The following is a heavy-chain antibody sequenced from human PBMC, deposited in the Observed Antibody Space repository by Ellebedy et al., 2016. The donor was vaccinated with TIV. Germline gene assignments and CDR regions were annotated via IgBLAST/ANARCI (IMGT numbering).Heavy chain of an antibody. Sequence: GESLKISXEASGFTFSSYNMHWVRLAPGKGLEWVAVITYDGSYEHYADSVKGRFTISRDNSKNTLYLQMNSLRTDDTAVYYCARSSDTAHEDYWGQGALVTVSS. CDR3: ARSSDTAHEDY. J-gene: IGHJ4*02. CDR2: ITYDGSYE. D-gene: IGHD5-18*01. V-gene: IGHV3-30*04. CDR1: GFTFSSYN.